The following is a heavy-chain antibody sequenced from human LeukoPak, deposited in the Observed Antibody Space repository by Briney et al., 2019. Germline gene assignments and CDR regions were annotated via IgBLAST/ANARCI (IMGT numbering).Heavy chain of an antibody. Sequence: SETLSLXCAVYGGSFSGYYWSWLRQPPGKGLEWIGEINHSGSTNYNPSLKSRVTISVDTSKNQFSLKLSSVTAADTAVYYCAGFTYYDILTGHDAFDIWGQGTMVTVSS. D-gene: IGHD3-9*01. CDR1: GGSFSGYY. V-gene: IGHV4-34*01. CDR2: INHSGST. CDR3: AGFTYYDILTGHDAFDI. J-gene: IGHJ3*02.